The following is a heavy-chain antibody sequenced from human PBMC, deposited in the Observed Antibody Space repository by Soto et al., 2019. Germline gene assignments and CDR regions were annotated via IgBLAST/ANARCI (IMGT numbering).Heavy chain of an antibody. Sequence: SVKVSCRASGGTFSSYAISGVRQAPGQGLEWMGGIIPIFGTANYAQKFQGRVTITADESTSTAYMELSSLRSEYTGVYYCAGERLGCSTSCDYYYYYGMDVWGQRTTAALSS. V-gene: IGHV1-69*13. J-gene: IGHJ6*01. CDR2: IIPIFGTA. CDR3: AGERLGCSTSCDYYYYYGMDV. D-gene: IGHD2-2*01. CDR1: GGTFSSYA.